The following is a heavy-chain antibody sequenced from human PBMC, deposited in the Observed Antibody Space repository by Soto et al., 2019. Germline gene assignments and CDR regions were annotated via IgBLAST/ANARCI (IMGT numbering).Heavy chain of an antibody. V-gene: IGHV1-3*04. Sequence: ASVKVSCKASGYTFTSYAIHWVRQAPGQRLEWKGWINTDNGNTKYSQKFQGRVTITRDTSANIAYMELSSLRSEDTAVYYCARGNRDPQYYSDNHHYSSALDIRGQGTMVTGS. CDR1: GYTFTSYA. CDR2: INTDNGNT. D-gene: IGHD3-22*01. J-gene: IGHJ3*02. CDR3: ARGNRDPQYYSDNHHYSSALDI.